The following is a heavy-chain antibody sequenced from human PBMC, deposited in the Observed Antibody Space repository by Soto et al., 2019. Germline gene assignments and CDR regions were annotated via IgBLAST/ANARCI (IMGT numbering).Heavy chain of an antibody. CDR1: GFTFSSYG. J-gene: IGHJ4*02. Sequence: EVQLLESGGGLVQPGGSLRLSCAASGFTFSSYGMTWVRQAPGKGLEWVSFSSATGAGTYYADSVKGRFTISRDNSKNTLYLQMTSLRADDTAVYYCAKRRGAGGHFDYWGQGALVTVSS. CDR2: SSATGAGT. CDR3: AKRRGAGGHFDY. V-gene: IGHV3-23*01. D-gene: IGHD2-15*01.